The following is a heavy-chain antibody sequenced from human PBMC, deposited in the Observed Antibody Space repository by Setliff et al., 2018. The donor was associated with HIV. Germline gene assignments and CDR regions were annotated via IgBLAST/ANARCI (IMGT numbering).Heavy chain of an antibody. CDR2: IDQSGDT. CDR3: AVRTAVTVIVVYYFDY. CDR1: GDSINSGGYS. D-gene: IGHD3-22*01. Sequence: SETLSLTCAVSGDSINSGGYSWSWIRQPPGKGLEWIGYIDQSGDTYYTPSLKSRVTISVDKSKNQFSLKLSSVTAADTAVYYCAVRTAVTVIVVYYFDYWGPGTLVTVSS. J-gene: IGHJ4*02. V-gene: IGHV4-30-2*01.